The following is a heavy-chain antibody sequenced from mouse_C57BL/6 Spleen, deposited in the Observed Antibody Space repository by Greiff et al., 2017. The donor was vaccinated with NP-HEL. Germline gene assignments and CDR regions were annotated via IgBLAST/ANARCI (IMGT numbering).Heavy chain of an antibody. J-gene: IGHJ2*01. CDR2: IDPSDSAT. CDR1: GYTFTSYW. Sequence: QVQLQQPGAELVRPGSSVKLSCKASGYTFTSYWMHWVKQRPIQGLEWIGNIDPSDSATHYNQKFKDKATLTVDKSSSTAYMQLSSLTSEDSAVYYCARGIYYDPGDPDYWGQGTTLTVSS. CDR3: ARGIYYDPGDPDY. D-gene: IGHD2-4*01. V-gene: IGHV1-52*01.